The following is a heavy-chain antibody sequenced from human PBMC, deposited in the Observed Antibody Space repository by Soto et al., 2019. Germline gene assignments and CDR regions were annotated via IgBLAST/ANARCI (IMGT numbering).Heavy chain of an antibody. CDR1: GVSSSSSSYY. Sequence: QLQLQESGPGLVKPSETLSLTCSVSGVSSSSSSYYWSWIRQPPGKGLEWIGSIHHSGSTYYNPSLKSRVTISGDTSKKQFSLKLSFVTAADTAVYYCAGAVEDLWSGVHYYYMDVWGKGTTVTVSS. CDR2: IHHSGST. J-gene: IGHJ6*03. D-gene: IGHD3-3*01. V-gene: IGHV4-39*01. CDR3: AGAVEDLWSGVHYYYMDV.